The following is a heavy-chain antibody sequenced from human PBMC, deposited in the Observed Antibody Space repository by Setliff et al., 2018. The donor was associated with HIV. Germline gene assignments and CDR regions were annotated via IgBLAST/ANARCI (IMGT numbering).Heavy chain of an antibody. CDR2: INHSGRT. J-gene: IGHJ4*02. CDR1: GGSLSGDY. D-gene: IGHD6-13*01. V-gene: IGHV4-34*01. Sequence: SETLSLTCAVYGGSLSGDYWSWIRQPPGKGLEWIGEINHSGRTKYSPSLRSRVSISVDTSKNQFSLKLSSVTAADTAVYYCARRRDGSSWYRGDFDYWGQGTLVTVSS. CDR3: ARRRDGSSWYRGDFDY.